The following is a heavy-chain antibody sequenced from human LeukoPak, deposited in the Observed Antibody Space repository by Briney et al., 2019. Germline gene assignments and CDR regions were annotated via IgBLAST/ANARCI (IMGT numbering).Heavy chain of an antibody. CDR2: ISWNSGSI. J-gene: IGHJ4*02. D-gene: IGHD3-10*01. Sequence: SGRSLRLSCAASGFTFDDYAMHWVRQAPGKGLEWVSGISWNSGSIGYADSVKGRFTISRDNAKNSLYLQMNSLRAEDTALYYCAKGRRELLWFGEFDYWGQGTLVTVSS. CDR1: GFTFDDYA. V-gene: IGHV3-9*01. CDR3: AKGRRELLWFGEFDY.